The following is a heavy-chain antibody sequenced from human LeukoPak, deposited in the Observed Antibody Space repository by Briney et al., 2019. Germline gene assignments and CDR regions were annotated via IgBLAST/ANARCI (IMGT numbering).Heavy chain of an antibody. J-gene: IGHJ3*02. CDR1: GFTFDDYG. CDR3: ARESDSSSSLDAFDI. CDR2: INWNGGST. Sequence: GGSLRLSCAASGFTFDDYGMSWVRQAPGKGLEWVSGINWNGGSTGYADSVKGRFTISRDNAKNSLYLQMNSLRAEDTALYYCARESDSSSSLDAFDIWGQGTMVTVSS. V-gene: IGHV3-20*04. D-gene: IGHD6-6*01.